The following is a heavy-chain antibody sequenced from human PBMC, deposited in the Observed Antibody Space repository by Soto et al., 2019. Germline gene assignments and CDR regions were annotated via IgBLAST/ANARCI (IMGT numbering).Heavy chain of an antibody. D-gene: IGHD5-12*01. V-gene: IGHV2-5*02. Sequence: QITLKESGPTLVKPTQTLTLTCTLSGFSLFTSGVGGGWIRQPPGEALEWLALIYWDDDKRYSPILRSRLTITKDTSKNQVVLTVTNMEPVDTATYYCAHKGDGYRGFKYWGQGTLVTVSS. CDR3: AHKGDGYRGFKY. CDR1: GFSLFTSGVG. J-gene: IGHJ4*02. CDR2: IYWDDDK.